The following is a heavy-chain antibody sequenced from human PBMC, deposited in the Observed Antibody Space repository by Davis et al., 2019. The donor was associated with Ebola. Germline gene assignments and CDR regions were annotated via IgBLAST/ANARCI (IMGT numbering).Heavy chain of an antibody. J-gene: IGHJ6*04. Sequence: ASVKVSCKASGYIFTAYNIHWVRQAPGHGLEWIGRVISNSGDPNYAQNFQGRVTMTRDTSISTAYMELSRLTSDDTALYYCARGWLRGGMDVWGEGTTVTVSS. D-gene: IGHD5-18*01. CDR3: ARGWLRGGMDV. CDR1: GYIFTAYN. CDR2: VISNSGDP. V-gene: IGHV1-2*06.